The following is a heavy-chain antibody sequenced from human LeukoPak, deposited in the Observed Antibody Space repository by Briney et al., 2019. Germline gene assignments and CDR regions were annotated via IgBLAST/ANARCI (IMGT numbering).Heavy chain of an antibody. CDR3: TIIGDY. J-gene: IGHJ4*02. CDR1: GFTFSSYA. CDR2: ISDSGHRT. Sequence: GGSLRLSCATSGFTFSSYAMNWVRQAPGKGLEGVSGISDSGHRTDYADSVKGRFTISRDNSKNTLYLQMNSLRVGDTAVYYCTIIGDYWGQGTLVTVSS. V-gene: IGHV3-23*01. D-gene: IGHD2-15*01.